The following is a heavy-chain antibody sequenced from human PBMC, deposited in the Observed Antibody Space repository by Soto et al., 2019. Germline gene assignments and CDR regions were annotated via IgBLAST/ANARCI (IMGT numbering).Heavy chain of an antibody. CDR1: GFTFSSYD. J-gene: IGHJ4*02. Sequence: EVQLAESGGGMVQPGGSLRLSCVASGFTFSSYDMHWVRQAPGKGLEYVSSISSNGGTTYYGNSVKGRFTISRDNSKNPLYLPMGSLGAEDMAVYYCVRRVSGNYDYWGQGTLVTVSS. CDR2: ISSNGGTT. D-gene: IGHD1-7*01. CDR3: VRRVSGNYDY. V-gene: IGHV3-64*01.